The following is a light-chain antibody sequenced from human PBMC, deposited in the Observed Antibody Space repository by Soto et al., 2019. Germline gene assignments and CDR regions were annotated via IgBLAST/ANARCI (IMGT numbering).Light chain of an antibody. Sequence: LLTQSPSSLSASVGDRVTITCRASQGIGSYLAWYQQEPGKAPKLLIYAASTLQTGVPSRFSGSGSGTDFTLTISSLQPEDFATYFCQQLGSYPLTFGKGTRLEIK. CDR3: QQLGSYPLT. V-gene: IGKV1-9*01. J-gene: IGKJ5*01. CDR1: QGIGSY. CDR2: AAS.